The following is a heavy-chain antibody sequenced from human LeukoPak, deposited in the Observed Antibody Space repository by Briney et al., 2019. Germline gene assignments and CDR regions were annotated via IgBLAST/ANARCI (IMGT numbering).Heavy chain of an antibody. CDR3: ARGDYYSNGWPFDY. V-gene: IGHV4-38-2*01. CDR2: IFHSGST. D-gene: IGHD6-19*01. CDR1: GYSISSGYY. J-gene: IGHJ4*02. Sequence: SETLSLTCAVSGYSISSGYYWVWIRQPPGEGLEWIGSIFHSGSTYYNPSLQSRVTISLDTYKTPFSLKLSSVTAADTALYYCARGDYYSNGWPFDYWGQGTLVTVSS.